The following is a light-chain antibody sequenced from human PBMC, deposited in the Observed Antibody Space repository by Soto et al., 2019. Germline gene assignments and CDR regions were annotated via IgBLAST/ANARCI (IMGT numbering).Light chain of an antibody. CDR2: GAS. J-gene: IGKJ1*01. CDR3: QQYNSWLWT. V-gene: IGKV3-15*01. CDR1: QSISSN. Sequence: EIVMTQSPATLSVSPGERATLSCRASQSISSNLVWYQQKAGQAPRLLIYGASTRATVIPARFTGIGSGTEFTLIISSLQSEDSAVYYCQQYNSWLWTFGQGTKVDIK.